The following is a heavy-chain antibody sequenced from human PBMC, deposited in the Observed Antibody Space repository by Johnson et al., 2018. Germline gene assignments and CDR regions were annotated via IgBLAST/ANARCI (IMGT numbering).Heavy chain of an antibody. V-gene: IGHV3-30-3*01. Sequence: QVQLVQSGGGVVQPGRSLRLSCAASGFTFSSYAMHWVRQAPGKGLEWVAVISYDGSNKYYADSVKGRFTISRDNSKNTRYLQRNSLRAEDTDVYYCAKAWERVAVGTGGYFHHGGQGTLVTVSS. CDR2: ISYDGSNK. J-gene: IGHJ1*01. CDR3: AKAWERVAVGTGGYFHH. D-gene: IGHD6-13*01. CDR1: GFTFSSYA.